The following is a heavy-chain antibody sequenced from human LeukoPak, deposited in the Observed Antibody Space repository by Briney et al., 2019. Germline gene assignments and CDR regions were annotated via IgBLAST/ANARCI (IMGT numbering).Heavy chain of an antibody. D-gene: IGHD4-17*01. J-gene: IGHJ6*02. Sequence: GASVKVSCKASGYTFTGYYMHWVRQAPGQGLEWMGWINPNSGGTNYAQKFQGRFTMTRDTSISTAYMELSRLRSDDTAVYYCAGRLDYGDYRPASYYYGMDVWGQGTTVTVSS. CDR3: AGRLDYGDYRPASYYYGMDV. V-gene: IGHV1-2*02. CDR1: GYTFTGYY. CDR2: INPNSGGT.